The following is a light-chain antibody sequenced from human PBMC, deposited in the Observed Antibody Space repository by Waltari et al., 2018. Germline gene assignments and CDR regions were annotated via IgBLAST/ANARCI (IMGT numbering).Light chain of an antibody. CDR2: WAS. CDR3: QQHYSSPYT. V-gene: IGKV4-1*01. Sequence: DIVMTQSPDSLAVSLGERATIKCKSSQNLLYSANSNNYLSWYQQKPGQPPKLLIYWASSRETGVPDRFSGSGSGTDFTLTISSLQAEDVAVYYCQQHYSSPYTFGQWTKLEI. CDR1: QNLLYSANSNNY. J-gene: IGKJ2*01.